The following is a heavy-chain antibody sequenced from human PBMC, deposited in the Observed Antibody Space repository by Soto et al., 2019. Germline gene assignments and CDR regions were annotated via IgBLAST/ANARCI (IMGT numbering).Heavy chain of an antibody. Sequence: GGSLRLSCAASGFTFSSYWMSWVRQAPGKGLEWVANIKQDGSEKYYVDSVKGRFTISRDNAKNSLYLQMNSLRAEDTAVYYCAREARRSGYNGMDVWGQGTTVTVSS. CDR1: GFTFSSYW. J-gene: IGHJ6*02. CDR2: IKQDGSEK. V-gene: IGHV3-7*01. D-gene: IGHD3-22*01. CDR3: AREARRSGYNGMDV.